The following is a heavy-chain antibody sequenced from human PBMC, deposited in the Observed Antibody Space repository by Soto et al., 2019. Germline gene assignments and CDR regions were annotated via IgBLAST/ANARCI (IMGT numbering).Heavy chain of an antibody. J-gene: IGHJ5*02. D-gene: IGHD3-22*01. V-gene: IGHV4-31*03. CDR2: IYYSGST. CDR3: ARGEYYYDSSGYYYNWFDP. CDR1: GGSISSGGYY. Sequence: QVQLQESGPGLVKPSQTLSLTCTVSGGSISSGGYYWSWIRQHPGKGLEWIGYIYYSGSTNYIPSLQCRVTISVDTSKNQFSLKLSSVTAADTAVYYCARGEYYYDSSGYYYNWFDPWGQGTLVTVSS.